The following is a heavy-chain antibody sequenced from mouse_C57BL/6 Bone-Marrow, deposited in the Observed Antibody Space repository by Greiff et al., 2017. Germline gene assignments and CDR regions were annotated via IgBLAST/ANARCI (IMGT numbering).Heavy chain of an antibody. V-gene: IGHV3-6*01. D-gene: IGHD1-2*01. CDR2: ISYDGSN. CDR1: GYSITSCYY. J-gene: IGHJ2*01. CDR3: ARGLLDFDY. Sequence: EVKLMESGPGLVKPSPSLSLTCSASGYSITSCYYWNWIRQFPGNKLELMGYISYDGSNNYNPSLKNRISITRDTSKNQFFLKLNSVTTGDTATYYCARGLLDFDYWGQGTTLTVSS.